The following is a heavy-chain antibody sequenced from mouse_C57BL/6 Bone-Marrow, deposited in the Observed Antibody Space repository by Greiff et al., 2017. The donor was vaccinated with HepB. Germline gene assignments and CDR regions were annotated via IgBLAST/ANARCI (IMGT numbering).Heavy chain of an antibody. CDR1: GFTFSSYG. CDR3: ADLWDAMDY. D-gene: IGHD1-1*02. CDR2: ISSGGSYT. J-gene: IGHJ4*01. Sequence: EVKLMESGGDLVKPGGSLKLSCAASGFTFSSYGMSWVRQTPDKRLEWVATISSGGSYTYYPDSVKGRFTISRDNAKNTLYLQMSSLKSEDTAMYYCADLWDAMDYWGQGTSVTVSS. V-gene: IGHV5-6*01.